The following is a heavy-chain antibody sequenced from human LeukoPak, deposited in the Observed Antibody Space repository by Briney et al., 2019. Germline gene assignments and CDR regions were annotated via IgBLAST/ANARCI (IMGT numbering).Heavy chain of an antibody. Sequence: GGSLRLSCAASGFTVSSNYMTWVRQAPGKGLEGVSVIYSGGITYYADSVKGRFTISRDNSKNTLYLQMNSLRAEDTAVYYCARDNPFSGSYSAFDYWGQGTLVTVSS. V-gene: IGHV3-66*02. D-gene: IGHD1-26*01. CDR1: GFTVSSNY. CDR2: IYSGGIT. CDR3: ARDNPFSGSYSAFDY. J-gene: IGHJ4*02.